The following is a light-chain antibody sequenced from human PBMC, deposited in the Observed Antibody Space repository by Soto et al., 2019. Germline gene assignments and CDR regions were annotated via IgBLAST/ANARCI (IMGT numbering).Light chain of an antibody. CDR1: QGISSY. CDR2: AAS. V-gene: IGKV1-8*01. Sequence: AIRMTQSPSSLSASTGDRVTITCRASQGISSYLAWYQQKVGKAPKLLIYAASTLQSGVPSRFSGSGSGTDFTLTISCLQSEDFATYYCQQYYSYPFTFDGGTKVEIK. CDR3: QQYYSYPFT. J-gene: IGKJ4*01.